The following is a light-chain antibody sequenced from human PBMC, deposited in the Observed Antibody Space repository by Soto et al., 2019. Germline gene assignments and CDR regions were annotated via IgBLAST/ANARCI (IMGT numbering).Light chain of an antibody. V-gene: IGLV2-14*01. CDR3: SSYTSSSTLYVV. Sequence: QSVLTQPASVSGSPGQSITISCTGTSSDVGGYNYVSWYQQHPGKAPKLMIYEVSNRPSGVSNRFAGSKSGNTPSLTISGLQAEDEADYYCSSYTSSSTLYVVFGGGTKVTVL. CDR2: EVS. CDR1: SSDVGGYNY. J-gene: IGLJ2*01.